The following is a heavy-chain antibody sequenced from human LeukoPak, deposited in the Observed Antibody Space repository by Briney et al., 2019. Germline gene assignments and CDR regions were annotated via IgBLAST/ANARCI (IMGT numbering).Heavy chain of an antibody. Sequence: SETLSLTCAVYGGSFSGYYWSWIRQPPGKGLEWIGEINHSGSTNYNPSLKSRVTISVDASQNQFSLKLNSVTAADTAVFYCARGRRGFGYGMDVWGQGTTVTVSS. CDR2: INHSGST. CDR1: GGSFSGYY. J-gene: IGHJ6*02. D-gene: IGHD3-10*01. CDR3: ARGRRGFGYGMDV. V-gene: IGHV4-34*01.